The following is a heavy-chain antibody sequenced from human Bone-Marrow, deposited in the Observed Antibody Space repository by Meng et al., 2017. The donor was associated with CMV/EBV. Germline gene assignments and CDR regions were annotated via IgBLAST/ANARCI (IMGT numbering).Heavy chain of an antibody. V-gene: IGHV3-21*01. CDR2: ISSSSSYI. D-gene: IGHD2-21*01. CDR3: ARDDILWWPGGWFDP. Sequence: GEPLKISCAASRFTFSSYSMNWVRQAPGKGLEWVSSISSSSSYIYYADSVKGRFTISRDNAKNSLYLQMNSLRAEDTAVYYCARDDILWWPGGWFDPWGQGTLVTVSS. CDR1: RFTFSSYS. J-gene: IGHJ5*02.